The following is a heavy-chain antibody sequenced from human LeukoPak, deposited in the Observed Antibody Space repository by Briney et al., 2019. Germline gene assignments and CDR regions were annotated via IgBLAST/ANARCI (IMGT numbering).Heavy chain of an antibody. CDR2: IDDDGSRR. D-gene: IGHD3-10*01. J-gene: IGHJ6*02. Sequence: GGSLRLSCAASGFTFSKYWMHWVRQAPGKGLVWVSRIDDDGSRRSCADSVKGRFTVSRDNSKNTLYLQMNSLRAEDTAVYYCAKTAMVRGVTQRYGMDVWGQGTTVTVSS. CDR3: AKTAMVRGVTQRYGMDV. CDR1: GFTFSKYW. V-gene: IGHV3-74*01.